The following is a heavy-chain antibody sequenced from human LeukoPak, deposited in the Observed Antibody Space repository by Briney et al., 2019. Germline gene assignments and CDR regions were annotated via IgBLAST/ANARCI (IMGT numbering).Heavy chain of an antibody. J-gene: IGHJ6*02. CDR3: AREPLVGSYYYGMDV. CDR1: GGSISSGGYY. Sequence: SETLSLTCTVSGGSISSGGYYWSWIRQHPGKGLEWIGRIYTSGSTNYNLSLKSRVTMSVDTSKNQFSLKLSSVTAADTAVYYCAREPLVGSYYYGMDVWGQGTTVTVSS. D-gene: IGHD2-2*01. CDR2: IYTSGST. V-gene: IGHV4-61*02.